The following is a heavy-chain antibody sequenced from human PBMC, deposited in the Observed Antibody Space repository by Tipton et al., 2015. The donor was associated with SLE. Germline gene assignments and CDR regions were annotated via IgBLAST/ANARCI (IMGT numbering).Heavy chain of an antibody. V-gene: IGHV4-59*11. CDR1: GGSISSHY. J-gene: IGHJ3*02. CDR2: IYYSGST. D-gene: IGHD4-23*01. Sequence: TLSLTCTVSGGSISSHYWSWIRQPPGKGLEWIGYIYYSGSTHYIPSLKSRVTISVDTSNYQFSLKVSSVTAADTAVYFCAREDHDYGGNSVFDIWGQGTKVTVSS. CDR3: AREDHDYGGNSVFDI.